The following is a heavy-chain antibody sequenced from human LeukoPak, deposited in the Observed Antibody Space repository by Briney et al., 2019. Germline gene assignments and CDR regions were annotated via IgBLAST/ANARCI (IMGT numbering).Heavy chain of an antibody. J-gene: IGHJ4*02. CDR1: GDSVLSSLW. D-gene: IGHD6-19*01. V-gene: IGHV4-4*02. Sequence: PSETLLLTFAISGDSVLSSLWSSWVRQPPGKGLEWIGEIHHSGGTNYNPSLKSRVTVSLDTSKNQFSLRLSSVTAADTAVYYCARLVVVSGSVCWGQGTLVTVSS. CDR3: ARLVVVSGSVC. CDR2: IHHSGGT.